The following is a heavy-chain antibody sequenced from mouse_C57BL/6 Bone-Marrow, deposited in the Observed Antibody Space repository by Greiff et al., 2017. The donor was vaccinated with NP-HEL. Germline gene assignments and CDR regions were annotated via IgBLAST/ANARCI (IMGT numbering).Heavy chain of an antibody. CDR1: GFTFSSYG. Sequence: EVHLVESGGDLVKPGGSLKLSCAASGFTFSSYGMSWVRQTPDKRLEWVATISSGGSYTYYPDSVKGRFTISRDNAKNPLYLQMSSLKSEDTAMYYCARPGSYYFDYWGQGTTRTVSS. J-gene: IGHJ2*01. CDR2: ISSGGSYT. CDR3: ARPGSYYFDY. V-gene: IGHV5-6*01.